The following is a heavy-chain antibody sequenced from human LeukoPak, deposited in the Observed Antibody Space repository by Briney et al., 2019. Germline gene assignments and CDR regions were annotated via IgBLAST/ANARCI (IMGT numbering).Heavy chain of an antibody. J-gene: IGHJ4*02. D-gene: IGHD2-15*01. CDR1: GFTLSSYS. CDR3: ARGVAATYFDY. V-gene: IGHV3-21*01. Sequence: GGSLRLSCAASGFTLSSYSMNWVRQAPGKGLEWVSSISSSSSYIYYADSVKGRFTISRDNAKNSLYLQMNSLRAEDTAVYYCARGVAATYFDYWAQGTLVTVSS. CDR2: ISSSSSYI.